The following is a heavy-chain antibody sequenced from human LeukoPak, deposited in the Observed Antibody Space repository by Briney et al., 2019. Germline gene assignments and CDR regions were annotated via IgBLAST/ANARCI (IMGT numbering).Heavy chain of an antibody. J-gene: IGHJ4*02. CDR1: GFTFSSYA. Sequence: GGSLRFSCAASGFTFSSYAMSWVRQAPGKGLEWVSAFSGSGGSTYYADSVKGRFTISRDNSKITRYLQMNSLRAEDTAVYCCAKWNYYDSSGYQRPRYYFDYWGQGTLVTVSS. D-gene: IGHD3-22*01. V-gene: IGHV3-23*01. CDR2: FSGSGGST. CDR3: AKWNYYDSSGYQRPRYYFDY.